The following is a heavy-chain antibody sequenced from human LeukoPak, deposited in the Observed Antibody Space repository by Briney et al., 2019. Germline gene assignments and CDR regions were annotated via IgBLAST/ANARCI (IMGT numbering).Heavy chain of an antibody. D-gene: IGHD1-26*01. CDR2: INGDASTT. Sequence: GGSLRLSCAASGFTFRNYWMRWVRQAPGEGLVWVSRINGDASTTTYADSVKGRFTISRDYAKNTLYLQMNSLRAEDTAIYYCTRDFIVGAETVAFDVWGPGTMVTVSS. J-gene: IGHJ3*01. V-gene: IGHV3-74*03. CDR1: GFTFRNYW. CDR3: TRDFIVGAETVAFDV.